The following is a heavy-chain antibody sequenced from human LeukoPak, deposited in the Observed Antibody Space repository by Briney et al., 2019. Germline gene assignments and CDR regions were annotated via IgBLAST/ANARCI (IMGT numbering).Heavy chain of an antibody. CDR2: INPNSGGT. Sequence: ASVKVSCKASGYIFTTYYMHWVRQAPGQGLEWMGWINPNSGGTNYAQKFQGRVTMTRDTSISTAYMELSRLRSDDTAVYYCAREWSIVVVAGWFDPWGQGTLVTVSS. D-gene: IGHD2-21*01. J-gene: IGHJ5*02. CDR1: GYIFTTYY. V-gene: IGHV1-2*02. CDR3: AREWSIVVVAGWFDP.